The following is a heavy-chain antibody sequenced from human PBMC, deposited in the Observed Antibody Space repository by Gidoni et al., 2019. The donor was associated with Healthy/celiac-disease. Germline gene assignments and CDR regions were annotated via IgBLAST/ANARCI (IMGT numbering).Heavy chain of an antibody. D-gene: IGHD5-12*01. Sequence: EVQLVESGGGLVKPGGSLRLSCAASGFTFSSYSMNWVRQAPGKGLEWVSSISSSSSYIYYADSVKGRFTISRDNAKNSLYLQMNSLRAEDTAVYYCARGSRDGYNYALHDAFDIWGQGTMVTVSS. J-gene: IGHJ3*02. CDR1: GFTFSSYS. CDR3: ARGSRDGYNYALHDAFDI. V-gene: IGHV3-21*01. CDR2: ISSSSSYI.